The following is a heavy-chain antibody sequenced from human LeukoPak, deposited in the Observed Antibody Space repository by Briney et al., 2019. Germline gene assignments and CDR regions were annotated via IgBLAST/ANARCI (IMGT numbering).Heavy chain of an antibody. CDR3: ARSPGEVVNPEYAFDI. Sequence: PGGSLRLSCAASGFTFSSYAMHWVRQAPGKGLEYVSAISSNGGSTYYANSVKGRFTISRDNSKNTLYLQMGSLRAEDMAVYYCARSPGEVVNPEYAFDIWGQGTMVTVFS. CDR2: ISSNGGST. V-gene: IGHV3-64*01. J-gene: IGHJ3*02. CDR1: GFTFSSYA. D-gene: IGHD3-10*01.